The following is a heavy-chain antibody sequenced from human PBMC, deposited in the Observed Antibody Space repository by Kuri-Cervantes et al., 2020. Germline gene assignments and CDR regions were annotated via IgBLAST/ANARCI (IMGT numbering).Heavy chain of an antibody. J-gene: IGHJ3*02. Sequence: GESLKISCAGSGFTFTSYGMHWVRQAPGKGPQWLAVISYDGNEKYYADSVKGRFTISRDNSKNTLFLQMNSLRADDTAVYYCYGSGYDDAFDIWGQGTMVTVSS. CDR3: YGSGYDDAFDI. D-gene: IGHD5-12*01. V-gene: IGHV3-30*03. CDR1: GFTFTSYG. CDR2: ISYDGNEK.